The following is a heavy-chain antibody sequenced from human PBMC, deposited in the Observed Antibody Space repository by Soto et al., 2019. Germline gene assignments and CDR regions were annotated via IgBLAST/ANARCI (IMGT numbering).Heavy chain of an antibody. V-gene: IGHV3-74*01. CDR1: GFTFSNYW. Sequence: PGGSLRLSCVVSGFTFSNYWMYWVRQVPGKGLMWVSQINSDGSTTNYADSVKGRFTISRDNAKNTLYLQMSSLRVEDTAIYYCARKWSTPDHWGQGTLVTVSS. CDR2: INSDGSTT. J-gene: IGHJ4*02. D-gene: IGHD2-15*01. CDR3: ARKWSTPDH.